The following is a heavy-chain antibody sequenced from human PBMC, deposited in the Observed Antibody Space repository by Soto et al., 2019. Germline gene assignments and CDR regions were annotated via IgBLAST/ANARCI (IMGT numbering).Heavy chain of an antibody. Sequence: EVEVLGSGRGLVQPGGSPRLSCADFGFTLSNYALSWVRQAPGKGLEWVAEISASSGRADYADSVKGRFAISRDNSKSTLYLQMNSLRVEDTAVYYCARAVATISYYGMEVWGQGATVTVSS. D-gene: IGHD5-12*01. CDR3: ARAVATISYYGMEV. V-gene: IGHV3-23*01. CDR1: GFTLSNYA. J-gene: IGHJ6*02. CDR2: ISASSGRA.